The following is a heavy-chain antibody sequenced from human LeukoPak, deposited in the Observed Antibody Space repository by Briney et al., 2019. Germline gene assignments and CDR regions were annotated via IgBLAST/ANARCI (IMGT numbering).Heavy chain of an antibody. V-gene: IGHV1-69*13. CDR2: IIPIFGTA. CDR1: GVTFSRYA. J-gene: IGHJ4*02. Sequence: ASVKLSCKASGVTFSRYAISWVRQAPGQGLEWMGGIIPIFGTANYAQKFQGRVTITADESTSTAYMELSSLRSEDTAVYYCARAREQWLVLSGDFDYWGQGTLVTVSS. CDR3: ARAREQWLVLSGDFDY. D-gene: IGHD6-19*01.